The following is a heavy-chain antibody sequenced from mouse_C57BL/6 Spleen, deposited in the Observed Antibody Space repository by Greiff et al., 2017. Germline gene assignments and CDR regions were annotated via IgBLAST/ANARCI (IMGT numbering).Heavy chain of an antibody. D-gene: IGHD4-1*01. CDR3: ARTWDYFDY. V-gene: IGHV1-55*01. Sequence: QVQLQQPGAELVKPGASVKMSCKASGYTFTSYWITWVKQRPGQGLEWIGDIYPGSGSTNYNEKFKSKATLTGDTSSSTAYMQLSSLTSEDSAVYYCARTWDYFDYWGQGTTLTVSS. CDR1: GYTFTSYW. CDR2: IYPGSGST. J-gene: IGHJ2*01.